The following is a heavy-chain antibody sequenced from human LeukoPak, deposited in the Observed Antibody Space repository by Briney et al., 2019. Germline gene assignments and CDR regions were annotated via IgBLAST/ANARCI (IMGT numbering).Heavy chain of an antibody. Sequence: PGGSLRLSCAASGFTVRDFWMAWVRQAPGKGLEWVAHIKEDRTAAYSVDSVKGRFTISKDDGKNSLHLQMNSLRVEDTAVYYCVRGGWELDYWGQGTLVTVSS. V-gene: IGHV3-7*01. D-gene: IGHD4-23*01. CDR2: IKEDRTAA. J-gene: IGHJ4*02. CDR3: VRGGWELDY. CDR1: GFTVRDFW.